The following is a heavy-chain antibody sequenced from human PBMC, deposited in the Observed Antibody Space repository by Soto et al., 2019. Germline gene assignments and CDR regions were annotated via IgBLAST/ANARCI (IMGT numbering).Heavy chain of an antibody. Sequence: VKVYWKGSGYTNTGDGIRWVSKENGKGLEWMGWISAYNGTTTYSQKLQGRVTMTTDTSTSTAYMELKNLRSADKPVYYCARDTDTTRVCDDALEFLVQGTMDTVSS. D-gene: IGHD3-22*01. CDR3: ARDTDTTRVCDDALEF. CDR2: ISAYNGTT. V-gene: IGHV1-18*01. CDR1: GYTNTGDG. J-gene: IGHJ3*01.